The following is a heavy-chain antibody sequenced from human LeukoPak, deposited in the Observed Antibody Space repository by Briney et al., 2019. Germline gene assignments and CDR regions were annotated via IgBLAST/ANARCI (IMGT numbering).Heavy chain of an antibody. CDR2: FRSNGGST. D-gene: IGHD6-13*01. J-gene: IGHJ1*01. Sequence: GSLGLSCAAFGIPFRSFAMHLVRQASGKGLEYFSAFRSNGGSTYYANSVKGRFTISRDNSKNTLYLQMGSPRAEDMAVYYCARDAQQQLVYAEYFQHWGQGTLVTVSS. CDR3: ARDAQQQLVYAEYFQH. V-gene: IGHV3-64*01. CDR1: GIPFRSFA.